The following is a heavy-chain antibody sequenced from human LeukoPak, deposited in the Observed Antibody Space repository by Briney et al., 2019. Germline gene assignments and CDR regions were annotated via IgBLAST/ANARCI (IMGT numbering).Heavy chain of an antibody. J-gene: IGHJ4*02. V-gene: IGHV3-30*18. CDR2: ISYDGSNK. CDR3: AKVPQ. Sequence: GGSLRLSCAASGFTFSSYGMHWVRQAPGKGLEWVAVISYDGSNKYYADSMKGRFTISRDNSKNTLYLQMNSLRAEDTAVYYCAKVPQWGQGTLVTVSS. CDR1: GFTFSSYG.